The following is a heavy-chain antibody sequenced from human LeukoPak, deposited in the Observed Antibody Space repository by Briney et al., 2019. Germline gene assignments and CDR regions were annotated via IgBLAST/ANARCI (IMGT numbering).Heavy chain of an antibody. CDR3: AKITMATTPNY. CDR2: ITDNGRKT. Sequence: GGSLRLSCAASGLTFSSYAMNWVRQASGKGLEWVSGITDNGRKTYYADSVKGRFSISRDNSKNTLYLQMSDLRAEDTAVYCCAKITMATTPNYWGQGTLVTVSS. J-gene: IGHJ4*02. V-gene: IGHV3-23*01. CDR1: GLTFSSYA. D-gene: IGHD3-10*01.